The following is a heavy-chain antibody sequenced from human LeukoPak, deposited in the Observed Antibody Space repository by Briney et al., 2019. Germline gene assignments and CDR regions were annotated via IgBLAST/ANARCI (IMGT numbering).Heavy chain of an antibody. CDR3: ARGNLDYYDSSGYYFPPDY. Sequence: GGSLRLSCAASGFTFSSYAMTWVRQAPGKGLEWVSVIGTPDGNEHYADSVGGRFTISRDNSKNTLYLQMNSLRAEDTAVYYCARGNLDYYDSSGYYFPPDYWGQGTLVTVSS. J-gene: IGHJ4*02. D-gene: IGHD3-22*01. CDR1: GFTFSSYA. CDR2: IGTPDGNE. V-gene: IGHV3-23*01.